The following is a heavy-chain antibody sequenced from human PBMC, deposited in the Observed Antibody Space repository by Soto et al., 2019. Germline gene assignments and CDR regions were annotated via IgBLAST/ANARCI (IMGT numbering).Heavy chain of an antibody. J-gene: IGHJ4*02. CDR2: IYYIGSX. D-gene: IGHD5-12*01. CDR3: ARHGSGYGY. V-gene: IGHV4-39*01. Sequence: SETLSLTCTVACGSIRSSSYYWGWIRQPPGKCLEWIGSIYYIGSXXYNPSLKXXVSISGETSKXRFSLXLISVTSADTAVYYCARHGSGYGYWRQGTLVTVSS. CDR1: CGSIRSSSYY.